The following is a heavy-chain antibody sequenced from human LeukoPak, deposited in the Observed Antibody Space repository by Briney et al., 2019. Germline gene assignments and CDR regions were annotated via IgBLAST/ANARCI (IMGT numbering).Heavy chain of an antibody. CDR3: ATSVATILTAFDY. D-gene: IGHD5-12*01. J-gene: IGHJ4*02. CDR2: IDPNSGGT. V-gene: IGHV1-2*02. CDR1: GYTFTGYY. Sequence: ASVKVSCKASGYTFTGYYMHWVRQAPGQGLEWMGWIDPNSGGTSYAQRFQGGVTMTRDTSISTAYMELSRLTSDDTAVYYCATSVATILTAFDYWGQGTLVTVSS.